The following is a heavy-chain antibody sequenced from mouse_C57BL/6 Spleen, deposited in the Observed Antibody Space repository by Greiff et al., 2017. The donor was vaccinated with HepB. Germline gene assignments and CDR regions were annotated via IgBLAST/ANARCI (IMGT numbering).Heavy chain of an antibody. CDR1: GFTFSDYG. Sequence: EVQLVESGGGLVQPGGSLKLSCAASGFTFSDYGMAWVRQAPRKGPEWVAFISNLAYSIYYADTVTGRFTISRENAKNTLYLEMSSLRSEDTAMYYCARHSSSYDAMDYWGQGTSVTVSS. CDR3: ARHSSSYDAMDY. D-gene: IGHD1-1*01. V-gene: IGHV5-15*01. J-gene: IGHJ4*01. CDR2: ISNLAYSI.